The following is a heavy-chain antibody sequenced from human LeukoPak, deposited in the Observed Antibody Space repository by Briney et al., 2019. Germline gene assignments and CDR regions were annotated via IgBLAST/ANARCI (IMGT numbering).Heavy chain of an antibody. Sequence: SVKVSCKASGGTFTSYAISWVRQAPGQGLEWMGGIIPIFGTANYAQKFQGRVTITADKSTSTAYMELSSLRSEDTAVYYCASGPVRGVIMHDLYDYWGQGTLVTVSS. D-gene: IGHD3-10*01. CDR1: GGTFTSYA. CDR3: ASGPVRGVIMHDLYDY. CDR2: IIPIFGTA. J-gene: IGHJ4*02. V-gene: IGHV1-69*06.